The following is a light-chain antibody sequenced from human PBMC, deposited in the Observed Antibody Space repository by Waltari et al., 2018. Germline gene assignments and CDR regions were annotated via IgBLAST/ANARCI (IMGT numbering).Light chain of an antibody. CDR3: LLSYSDGWV. Sequence: QAVVTQEPSLTVSPGGTVTLTCGSSTGDGTSGDYPYGLQQKPGQAPRTLIDDTSNKHSWTPARFSGSLLGGKAALTLSGAQPEDEAVYHCLLSYSDGWVFGGGTTLTVL. J-gene: IGLJ3*02. CDR2: DTS. V-gene: IGLV7-46*01. CDR1: TGDGTSGDY.